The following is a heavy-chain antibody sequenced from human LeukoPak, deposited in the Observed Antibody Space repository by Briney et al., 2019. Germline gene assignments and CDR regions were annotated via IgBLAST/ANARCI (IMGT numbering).Heavy chain of an antibody. J-gene: IGHJ5*02. Sequence: SETLSLTCAVYGGSFSGYYWSWIRQPPGKGLEWIGEINHSGSTNYNPSLKSRVTISVDTSKSQFSLKLSSVTAADTAVYYCARRIQSGWFDPWGQGTLVTVSS. CDR3: ARRIQSGWFDP. V-gene: IGHV4-34*01. D-gene: IGHD5-18*01. CDR1: GGSFSGYY. CDR2: INHSGST.